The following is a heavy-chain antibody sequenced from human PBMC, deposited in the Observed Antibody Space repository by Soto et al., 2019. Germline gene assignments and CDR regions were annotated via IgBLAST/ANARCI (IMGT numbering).Heavy chain of an antibody. CDR1: GGSVSSRFF. CDR3: ARSFGWYAIDY. CDR2: IFHSGSV. J-gene: IGHJ4*02. V-gene: IGHV4-4*02. D-gene: IGHD6-19*01. Sequence: QVLLQESGPGLVQPSGTLSLSCAVSGGSVSSRFFRGWVRQPPGKGLEWIGDIFHSGSVNYNPSLKSRVTISIDKSKNQFSLELNSVTTADTAVYYCARSFGWYAIDYWGQGTLVIVSS.